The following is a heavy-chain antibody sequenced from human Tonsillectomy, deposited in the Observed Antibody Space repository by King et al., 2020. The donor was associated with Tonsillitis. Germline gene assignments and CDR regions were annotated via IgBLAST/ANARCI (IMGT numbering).Heavy chain of an antibody. D-gene: IGHD4-23*01. Sequence: QLQESDSRLVKPSQTLSLTCAVSGGSLSSGGYSWSWIRQPPGKGLEWIGYILHSGSSYSNPSLKSRVTISVDRSKNQFSLKLSSVTAADTAVYYCARGSDSGGNADYGFDVWGQGTTVTVSS. V-gene: IGHV4-30-2*01. CDR1: GGSLSSGGYS. J-gene: IGHJ6*02. CDR3: ARGSDSGGNADYGFDV. CDR2: ILHSGSS.